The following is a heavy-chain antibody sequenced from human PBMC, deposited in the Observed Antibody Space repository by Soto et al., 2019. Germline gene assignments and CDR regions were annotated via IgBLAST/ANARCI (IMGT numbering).Heavy chain of an antibody. V-gene: IGHV1-18*01. CDR3: ARVVPEQLLRYYYYYYMDV. CDR2: ISAYNGNT. CDR1: GYMFSNYG. Sequence: QALLVQSGAEVKKPGASVKVSCKASGYMFSNYGISWVRQAPGQGLEWMGWISAYNGNTHSEQKFEARVTMTADTATSTAYMEVRSLTSDDTAVYFCARVVPEQLLRYYYYYYMDVWGEGTTVTVAS. J-gene: IGHJ6*03. D-gene: IGHD6-13*01.